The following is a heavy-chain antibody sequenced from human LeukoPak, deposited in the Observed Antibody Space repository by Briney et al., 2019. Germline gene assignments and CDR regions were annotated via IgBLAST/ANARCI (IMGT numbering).Heavy chain of an antibody. Sequence: SQTLSLTCAVSGGSISSGGYSWSWIRQPPGKGLEWIGYIYHSGSTYYNPSLKSRVTISVDRSKNQFSLKLSSVTAADTAVYYCARGGDIDSDAFDIWGQGTMVTVSS. CDR2: IYHSGST. J-gene: IGHJ3*02. CDR3: ARGGDIDSDAFDI. CDR1: GGSISSGGYS. V-gene: IGHV4-30-2*01. D-gene: IGHD2-21*02.